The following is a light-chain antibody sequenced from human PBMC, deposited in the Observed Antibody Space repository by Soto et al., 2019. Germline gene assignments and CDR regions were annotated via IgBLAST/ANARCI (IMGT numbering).Light chain of an antibody. CDR3: GTWDSSLSAVV. J-gene: IGLJ2*01. V-gene: IGLV1-51*01. CDR2: DNN. Sequence: QSVWTQPPSVSAAPGQKVTISCSASSSNIGNNYVSWYQQLPGTAPKLLIYDNNKRPSGIPDRFSGSKSGTSATLGITGLQTGDEADYYCGTWDSSLSAVVFGGGTKLTVL. CDR1: SSNIGNNY.